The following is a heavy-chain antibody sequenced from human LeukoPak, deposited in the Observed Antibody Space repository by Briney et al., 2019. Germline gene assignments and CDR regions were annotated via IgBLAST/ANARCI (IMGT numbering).Heavy chain of an antibody. V-gene: IGHV4-38-2*02. Sequence: PSETLSLTCTVSGYSINSGYFWGWIRQPPGKGLEWIGSISHSGTTYYNPSLKSRITISQDTSKNQFSLKLSSVTAADTAVYYCARDLSGYYYDSSGYFDYWGQGTLVTVSS. CDR2: ISHSGTT. D-gene: IGHD3-22*01. CDR1: GYSINSGYF. CDR3: ARDLSGYYYDSSGYFDY. J-gene: IGHJ4*02.